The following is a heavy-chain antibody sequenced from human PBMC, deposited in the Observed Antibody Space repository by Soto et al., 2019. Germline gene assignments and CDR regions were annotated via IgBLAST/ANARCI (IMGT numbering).Heavy chain of an antibody. CDR2: IVVGSGHI. Sequence: SVKVSCKASGFTFTTSAMQWVRQARGQRLEWIGWIVVGSGHINYAQQFHERVTITRDMSTGTVYMELRSLRSEDTAVYYFGAPFIAVGGSGYSVLAVWGKGTTVPVSS. V-gene: IGHV1-58*02. CDR3: GAPFIAVGGSGYSVLAV. D-gene: IGHD6-19*01. J-gene: IGHJ6*04. CDR1: GFTFTTSA.